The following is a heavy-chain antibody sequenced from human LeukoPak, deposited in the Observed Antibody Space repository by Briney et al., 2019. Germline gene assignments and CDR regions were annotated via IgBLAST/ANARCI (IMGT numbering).Heavy chain of an antibody. CDR1: GFTFSSYA. V-gene: IGHV3-23*01. CDR2: ISGSGVTT. D-gene: IGHD3-16*01. Sequence: GGSLRLSCAASGFTFSSYAMIWVRQAPGKGLEWVSTISGSGVTTYYADSVKGRFTISRDNSKNTLYLQMNSLRAEDTAVYYCAKGTVARFGEGDAFDIWGQGTMVTVSS. J-gene: IGHJ3*02. CDR3: AKGTVARFGEGDAFDI.